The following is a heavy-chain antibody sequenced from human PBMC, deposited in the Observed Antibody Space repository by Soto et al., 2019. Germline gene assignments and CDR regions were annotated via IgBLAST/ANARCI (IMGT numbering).Heavy chain of an antibody. Sequence: SQARPLPWTVSAGSTSPGGSSWICIRQPPGKGLEWIGYIYHSGSTYYTPSLKSRVTISVDWSKNQFSLMLCSVTAAYTAVYYCARVPDRWGQGTLVTVSS. V-gene: IGHV4-30-2*01. J-gene: IGHJ5*02. CDR1: AGSTSPGGSS. CDR2: IYHSGST. CDR3: ARVPDR. D-gene: IGHD2-2*01.